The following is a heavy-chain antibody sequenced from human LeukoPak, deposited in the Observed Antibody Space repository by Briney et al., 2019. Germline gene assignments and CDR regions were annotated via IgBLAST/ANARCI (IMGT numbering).Heavy chain of an antibody. D-gene: IGHD5-18*01. CDR2: ISSSGSTI. CDR1: GLTFSDYY. J-gene: IGHJ4*02. V-gene: IGHV3-11*04. CDR3: ARADTSALTWIPYYFDY. Sequence: PGGSLRLSCAASGLTFSDYYMSWIRQAPGKGLEGVSYISSSGSTIYYADSVKGRFTISRDNAKNSLYLQMNSLRAEDTAVYYCARADTSALTWIPYYFDYWGQGTLVTVSS.